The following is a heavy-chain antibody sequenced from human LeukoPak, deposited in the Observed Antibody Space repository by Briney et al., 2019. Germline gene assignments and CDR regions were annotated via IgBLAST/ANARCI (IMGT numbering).Heavy chain of an antibody. V-gene: IGHV1-18*01. CDR1: GYTFTSYG. D-gene: IGHD2-2*01. CDR2: ISAYNGNT. J-gene: IGHJ5*02. Sequence: VSVKVSCKASGYTFTSYGISWVRQAPGQGLEWMGWISAYNGNTNYAQKLQGRVTMTTDTSTSTAYMELRSLRSDDTAVYYCARTGYCSSASCYEVGWFDPWGQGTLVTVSS. CDR3: ARTGYCSSASCYEVGWFDP.